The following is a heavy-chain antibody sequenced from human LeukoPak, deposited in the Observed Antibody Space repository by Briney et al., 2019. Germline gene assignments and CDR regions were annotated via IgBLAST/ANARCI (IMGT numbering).Heavy chain of an antibody. J-gene: IGHJ4*02. Sequence: GGSLRLSCAVSGFTFSRYSMNWVRQAPGKGLEWVLVISGGSTSTFYADSVKGRFTISRDNSKSTLFLQMSSLRAEDTAVYYCAKRTRGYSYGTLDYWGQGTLVTVSS. CDR2: ISGGSTST. V-gene: IGHV3-21*04. D-gene: IGHD5-18*01. CDR3: AKRTRGYSYGTLDY. CDR1: GFTFSRYS.